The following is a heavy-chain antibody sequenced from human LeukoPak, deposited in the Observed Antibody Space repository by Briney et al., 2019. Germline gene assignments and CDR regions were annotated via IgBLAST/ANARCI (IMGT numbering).Heavy chain of an antibody. CDR1: GYTLTELS. CDR2: SDPEDGET. J-gene: IGHJ4*02. V-gene: IGHV1-24*01. Sequence: ASVKLSCKVSGYTLTELSMHWVRQAPGKGLEWMGGSDPEDGETIYAQKFQGRVTMTEETSTDTAYMDLSSLRSEDTAVYYCASDYYDSRGYGYFDYWGQETLVTVSS. D-gene: IGHD3-22*01. CDR3: ASDYYDSRGYGYFDY.